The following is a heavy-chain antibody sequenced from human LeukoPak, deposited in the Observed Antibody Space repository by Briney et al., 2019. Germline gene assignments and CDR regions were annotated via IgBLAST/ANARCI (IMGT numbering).Heavy chain of an antibody. J-gene: IGHJ4*02. Sequence: PGGSLRLSCAVSGFSIGANTVTWARQAPGKGLEGLANIGPDGSEDYYVDLVRGRFTIYRDNARNSLYLQMNSLRADDTAVYYCAIPSSYDGSRYHHAYWGQGTLVSVSS. CDR2: IGPDGSED. CDR3: AIPSSYDGSRYHHAY. V-gene: IGHV3-7*01. D-gene: IGHD3-22*01. CDR1: GFSIGANT.